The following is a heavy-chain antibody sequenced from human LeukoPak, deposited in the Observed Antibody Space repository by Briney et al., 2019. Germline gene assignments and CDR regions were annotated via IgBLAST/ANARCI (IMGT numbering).Heavy chain of an antibody. V-gene: IGHV3-30*18. Sequence: PGGSLRLSCAASGFTFSSYGMHWVRQAPGKGLEWVAVISYDGSNKYYADSVKGRFTISRDNSKNTLYLQMNGLRAEDTAVYYCAKEFMGYCGGDCYSDYWGQGTLVTVSS. D-gene: IGHD2-21*02. CDR2: ISYDGSNK. J-gene: IGHJ4*02. CDR3: AKEFMGYCGGDCYSDY. CDR1: GFTFSSYG.